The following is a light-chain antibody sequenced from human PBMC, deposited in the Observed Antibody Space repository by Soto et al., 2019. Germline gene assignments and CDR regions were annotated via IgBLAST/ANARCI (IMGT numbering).Light chain of an antibody. CDR3: ATWDDSLNGHVV. CDR2: SNN. Sequence: QSVLTQPPSESGTPGQRVTMSCSGSRSNIGSNTVNWYQQLPGTAPKFLIYSNNQRPSGVPKRFSASKSGTSASLAISGLQSEDEADYYCATWDDSLNGHVVFGGGTKVTVL. J-gene: IGLJ2*01. CDR1: RSNIGSNT. V-gene: IGLV1-44*01.